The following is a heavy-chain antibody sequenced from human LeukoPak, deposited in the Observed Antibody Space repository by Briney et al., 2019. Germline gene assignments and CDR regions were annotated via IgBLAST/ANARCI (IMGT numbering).Heavy chain of an antibody. CDR1: GFTFSNHG. V-gene: IGHV3-33*01. J-gene: IGHJ4*02. Sequence: GGSLRLSCAVSGFTFSNHGMHWVRQAPGKGLEWVAVIWYDGSNKYYADSVKGRFTISRDNSKNTLYLQMNSLRAEDTAVYYCGRDRGVSYFDYWGQGTQVTVSS. CDR2: IWYDGSNK. D-gene: IGHD3-10*01. CDR3: GRDRGVSYFDY.